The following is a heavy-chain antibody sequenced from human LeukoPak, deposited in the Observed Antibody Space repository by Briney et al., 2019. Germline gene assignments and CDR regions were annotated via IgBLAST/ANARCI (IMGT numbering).Heavy chain of an antibody. CDR1: GFTFSNYG. CDR2: TSYDGSNK. Sequence: PGGSLRLSCAASGFTFSNYGMHWVRQAPGKGLEWLAVTSYDGSNKYYADSVKGRFTISRDNSKNTLYLQMNSLRAEDTAVYYCAKRNLGNIDYWGQGTLVTVSS. D-gene: IGHD3-16*01. CDR3: AKRNLGNIDY. J-gene: IGHJ4*02. V-gene: IGHV3-30*18.